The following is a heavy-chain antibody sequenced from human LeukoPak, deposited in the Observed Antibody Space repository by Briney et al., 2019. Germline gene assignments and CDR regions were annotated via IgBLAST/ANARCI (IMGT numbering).Heavy chain of an antibody. J-gene: IGHJ4*02. CDR1: GYSISSGYY. V-gene: IGHV4-38-2*02. D-gene: IGHD6-6*01. CDR3: AREGKYSSSSWVSY. Sequence: PSETLSLTCTVSGYSISSGYYWGWIRQPPGKGLEWIGSIYHSGSTYYNPSLKSRVTISVDTSKNQFSLKLSSVTAADTAVYYCAREGKYSSSSWVSYWGQGTLVTVSS. CDR2: IYHSGST.